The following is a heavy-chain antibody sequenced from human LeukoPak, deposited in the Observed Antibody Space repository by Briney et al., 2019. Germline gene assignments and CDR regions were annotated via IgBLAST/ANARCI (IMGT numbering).Heavy chain of an antibody. D-gene: IGHD6-25*01. Sequence: SQTLSLTCTVSGGSISSGGYYWSWIRQHPGKGLEWTGYIYYSGSTYYNPSLKSRVTISVDTSKNQFSLKLSSVTAADTAVYYCAREASGPSFDPWGQGTLVTVSS. CDR2: IYYSGST. V-gene: IGHV4-31*03. CDR1: GGSISSGGYY. CDR3: AREASGPSFDP. J-gene: IGHJ5*02.